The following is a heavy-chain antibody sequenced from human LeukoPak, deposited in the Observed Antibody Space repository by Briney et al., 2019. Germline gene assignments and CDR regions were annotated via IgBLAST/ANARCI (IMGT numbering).Heavy chain of an antibody. J-gene: IGHJ5*02. D-gene: IGHD5-12*01. CDR1: GYTFTGYY. CDR2: INPNSGGT. CDR3: AREAPISHRASWFDP. V-gene: IGHV1-2*02. Sequence: GASVKVSCKASGYTFTGYYMHWVRQAPGQGLEWMGWINPNSGGTNYAQKFQGRVTMTRDTSISTAYMELSRLRSDDTAVYYCAREAPISHRASWFDPWGQGTLVTVSS.